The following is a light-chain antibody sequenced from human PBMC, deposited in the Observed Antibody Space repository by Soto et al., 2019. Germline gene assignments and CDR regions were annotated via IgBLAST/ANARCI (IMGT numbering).Light chain of an antibody. V-gene: IGKV1-27*01. CDR1: QGISNY. J-gene: IGKJ1*01. CDR2: AAS. CDR3: QKYDRVPWT. Sequence: DIQMTQSPSSLSASVGDRVTITCRASQGISNYLAWYQQKPGRVPTFLIYAASTVRSRVPSRFSGSGSGTEFTLTISSLQPEDVATYYCQKYDRVPWTFGQGTKVEIK.